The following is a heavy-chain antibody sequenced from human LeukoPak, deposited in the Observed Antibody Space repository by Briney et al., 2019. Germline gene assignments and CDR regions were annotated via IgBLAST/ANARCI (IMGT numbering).Heavy chain of an antibody. J-gene: IGHJ4*02. CDR3: AKDVGGSSPKPGFFDY. CDR1: GFTFSSYA. CDR2: ISYDATNL. V-gene: IGHV3-30*18. Sequence: PGGSLRLSCAASGFTFSSYAMHWVRQAPGKGLEWVAVISYDATNLYYADSVKGRFTVSRDNAKNTVYLQMNSLRADDTAVYYCAKDVGGSSPKPGFFDYWGQGTLVTVSS. D-gene: IGHD6-6*01.